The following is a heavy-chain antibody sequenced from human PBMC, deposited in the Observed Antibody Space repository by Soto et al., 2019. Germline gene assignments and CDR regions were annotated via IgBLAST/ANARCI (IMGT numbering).Heavy chain of an antibody. V-gene: IGHV5-51*01. Sequence: LVASLKISCNAIGYTFTNDWIGWVRQTPWKGLEWMGIIFPGDSATRYNPSFEGQVTVSADESISTAYLQWNTLKASDTAMYYCVRPNFGALTHFDFWGQGTLVTVSS. CDR2: IFPGDSAT. CDR1: GYTFTNDW. CDR3: VRPNFGALTHFDF. J-gene: IGHJ4*02. D-gene: IGHD3-16*01.